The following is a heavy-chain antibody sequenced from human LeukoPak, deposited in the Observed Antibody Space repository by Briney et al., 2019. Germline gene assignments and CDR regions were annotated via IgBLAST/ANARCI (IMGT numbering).Heavy chain of an antibody. V-gene: IGHV3-66*01. D-gene: IGHD1-1*01. CDR2: IYSGGST. CDR3: ASSGTASRGAMDV. J-gene: IGHJ6*02. CDR1: GLTGSSNF. Sequence: GGSLRLSCAASGLTGSSNFMTWVRQAPGKGLEWVSAIYSGGSTLYAASVRGRFNISRDNSKKTMFLQMSRLRVEDAAVYYCASSGTASRGAMDVWGQGNTVTVSS.